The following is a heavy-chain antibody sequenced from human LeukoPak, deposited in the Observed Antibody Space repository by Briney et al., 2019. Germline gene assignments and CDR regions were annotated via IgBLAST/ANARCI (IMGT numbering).Heavy chain of an antibody. CDR1: GGSFSGYY. D-gene: IGHD3-3*01. CDR3: ARGKIFGVVPAYYMDV. CDR2: INHSGST. J-gene: IGHJ6*03. V-gene: IGHV4-34*01. Sequence: PSETLSLTCAVYGGSFSGYYWSWIRKPPGKGLEWIGEINHSGSTNYNPSLKSRATISVDTSKNQFSLKLSSVTAADTAVYYCARGKIFGVVPAYYMDVWAKGPRSPSP.